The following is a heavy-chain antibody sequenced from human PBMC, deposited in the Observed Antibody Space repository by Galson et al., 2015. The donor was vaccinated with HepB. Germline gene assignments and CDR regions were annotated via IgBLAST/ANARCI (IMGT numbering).Heavy chain of an antibody. J-gene: IGHJ1*01. CDR1: GFTFSSYA. Sequence: SLRLSRAASGFTFSSYAMSWVRQAPGKGLEWVSAISGSGGSTYYADSVKGRFTISRDNSKNTLYLQMNSLRAEDTAVYYCAKDLHDSGWAEYFQHWGQGTLVTVSS. V-gene: IGHV3-23*01. CDR3: AKDLHDSGWAEYFQH. CDR2: ISGSGGST. D-gene: IGHD6-19*01.